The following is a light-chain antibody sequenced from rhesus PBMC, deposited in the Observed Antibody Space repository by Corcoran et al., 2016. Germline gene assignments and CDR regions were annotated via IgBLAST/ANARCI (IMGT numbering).Light chain of an antibody. Sequence: DIQMTQSPSSLSASVGDRVTITCRASQGISNWLAWYQQKPGKAPKLLIYRASNLETGVPSRFSGSGSGTDFTITISSLQPEDIGTYYCQQHDNSPYSFGQGTKVEIK. CDR2: RAS. V-gene: IGKV1-69*01. CDR1: QGISNW. CDR3: QQHDNSPYS. J-gene: IGKJ2*01.